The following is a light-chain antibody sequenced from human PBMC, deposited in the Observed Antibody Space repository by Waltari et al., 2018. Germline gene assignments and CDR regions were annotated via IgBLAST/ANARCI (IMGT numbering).Light chain of an antibody. CDR2: AAS. CDR1: QTISTY. Sequence: DIQLTQSPSSLSASVGDRVTITCRASQTISTYLHWYQQPPGKAPKLLIYAASSLQGGVPSRFSGSGSGTDFTLTITNLQPEDFATYYCQSSYITLYTFGQGTKLEI. J-gene: IGKJ2*01. CDR3: QSSYITLYT. V-gene: IGKV1-39*01.